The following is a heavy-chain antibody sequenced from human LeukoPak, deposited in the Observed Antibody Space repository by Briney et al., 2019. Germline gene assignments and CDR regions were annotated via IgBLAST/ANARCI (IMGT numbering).Heavy chain of an antibody. CDR2: ILYSGIT. J-gene: IGHJ3*02. CDR1: GGSISSGGYY. CDR3: ARPRGYHHDAFDI. D-gene: IGHD5-12*01. V-gene: IGHV4-31*03. Sequence: SQTLSLTCTVSGGSISSGGYYWSWFRQHPGKGLEWIGYILYSGITYYNPSLKSRVTISVDTSKNQFSLKLSSVTAADTAVYYCARPRGYHHDAFDIWGQGTMVTVSS.